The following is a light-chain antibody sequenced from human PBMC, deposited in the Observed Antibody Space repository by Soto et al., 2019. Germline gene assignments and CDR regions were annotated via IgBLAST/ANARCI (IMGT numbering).Light chain of an antibody. V-gene: IGKV3-20*01. Sequence: DNVLTQSPGTLSLSPGERATLSCRASHSVSSSYLAWYQQKPAQSRRLFIYGASSRATCTRDRFSGSGSGTDFTVIISRLEAEDFAVYYCKQYGSSPLTFGGGTGVEIK. CDR2: GAS. J-gene: IGKJ4*01. CDR1: HSVSSSY. CDR3: KQYGSSPLT.